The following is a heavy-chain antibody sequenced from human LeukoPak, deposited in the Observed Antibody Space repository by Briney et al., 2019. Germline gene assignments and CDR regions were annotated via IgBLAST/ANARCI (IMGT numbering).Heavy chain of an antibody. Sequence: ASVKVSCTASGHTFTSYGINWVRQAPGQGLEWMGWINAYNGNTDYAQKLQGRVTMTRDTSTSTAYMELRSLRSDDTAMYYCARCGIGYYDSSGYWGQGTLVTVSS. CDR1: GHTFTSYG. D-gene: IGHD3-22*01. V-gene: IGHV1-18*01. CDR3: ARCGIGYYDSSGY. J-gene: IGHJ4*02. CDR2: INAYNGNT.